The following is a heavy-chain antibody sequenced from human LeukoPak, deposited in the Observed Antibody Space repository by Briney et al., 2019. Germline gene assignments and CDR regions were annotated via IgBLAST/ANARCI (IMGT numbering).Heavy chain of an antibody. CDR2: ISISSSYI. J-gene: IGHJ6*02. D-gene: IGHD6-13*01. Sequence: GGSLRLSCAASGFTFSSYSMNWVRQPPGKGREGVSSISISSSYIYYADSLKGRFTISRDNAKTSMYLQMNSLRAEDTAVYYCARALDSSSWYGPYYYYYGMDVWGQGTTVTVSS. CDR1: GFTFSSYS. V-gene: IGHV3-21*01. CDR3: ARALDSSSWYGPYYYYYGMDV.